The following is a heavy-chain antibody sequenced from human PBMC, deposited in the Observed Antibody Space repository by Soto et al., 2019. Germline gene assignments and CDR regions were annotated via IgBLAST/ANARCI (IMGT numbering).Heavy chain of an antibody. CDR3: ANYYGSGSYLSYYYYGMDV. J-gene: IGHJ6*02. D-gene: IGHD3-10*01. CDR1: GGTFSSYT. V-gene: IGHV1-69*02. Sequence: ASVKVSCKASGGTFSSYTISWVRQAPGQGLEWMGRIIPILGIANYAQRFQGRVTITADESTSTAYMELSSLRSEDTAVYYCANYYGSGSYLSYYYYGMDVWGRGTTVTVSS. CDR2: IIPILGIA.